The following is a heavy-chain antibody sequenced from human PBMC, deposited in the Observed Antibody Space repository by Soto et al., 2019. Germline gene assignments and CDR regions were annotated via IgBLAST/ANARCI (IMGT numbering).Heavy chain of an antibody. J-gene: IGHJ4*02. CDR1: GGSISSGGYY. Sequence: SETLCLTCTVSGGSISSGGYYWSWIRQHPGKGLEWIGYIYYSGSTYYNPSLKSRVTISVDTSKNQFSLKLSSVTAADTAVYYCARGHYDSSGYYFHYWGQGTLVTVSS. CDR2: IYYSGST. CDR3: ARGHYDSSGYYFHY. D-gene: IGHD3-22*01. V-gene: IGHV4-31*03.